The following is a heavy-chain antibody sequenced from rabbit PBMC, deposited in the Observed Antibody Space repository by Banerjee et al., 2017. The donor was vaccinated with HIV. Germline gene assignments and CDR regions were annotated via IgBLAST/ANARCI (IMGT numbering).Heavy chain of an antibody. CDR1: GFSFSSSYY. J-gene: IGHJ6*01. Sequence: QEQLEESGGDLVKPEGSLTLTCTASGFSFSSSYYMCWVRQAPGKGLEWIGCIYAGSSGSTYYASWAKGRFTITRSTSLNTVTLKMTSLTAADTATYFCARGGTGYTSYVYDLWGPGTLVTVS. V-gene: IGHV1S45*01. D-gene: IGHD6-1*01. CDR2: IYAGSSGST. CDR3: ARGGTGYTSYVYDL.